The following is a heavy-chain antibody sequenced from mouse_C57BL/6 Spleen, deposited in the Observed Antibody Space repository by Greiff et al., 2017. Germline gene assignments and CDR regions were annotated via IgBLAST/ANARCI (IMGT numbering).Heavy chain of an antibody. Sequence: VQLQQSGPELVKPGASVKISCKASGYAFSSSWMNWVKQRPGKGLEWIGRIYPGDGDTNYNGKFKGKATLTADKSSSTAYMQLSSLTSEDSAVYFCARGGGNYVGYAMDYWGQGTSVTVSS. D-gene: IGHD2-1*01. V-gene: IGHV1-82*01. CDR3: ARGGGNYVGYAMDY. CDR2: IYPGDGDT. J-gene: IGHJ4*01. CDR1: GYAFSSSW.